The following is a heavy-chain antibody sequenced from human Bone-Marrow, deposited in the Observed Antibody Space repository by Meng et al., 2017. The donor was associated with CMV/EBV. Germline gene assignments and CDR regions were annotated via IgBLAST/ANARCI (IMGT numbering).Heavy chain of an antibody. CDR3: ARRRRTGTTHFDY. CDR2: IYPGDSDT. V-gene: IGHV5-51*01. CDR1: GYNFRSYW. J-gene: IGHJ4*02. Sequence: GESLKISCKGSGYNFRSYWIAWVRQMPGKGLEWMGIIYPGDSDTRYSPSFQGQVTISADKSISTAYLQWSSLKASDTAMYYCARRRRTGTTHFDYWGQGTRVTVSS. D-gene: IGHD1-7*01.